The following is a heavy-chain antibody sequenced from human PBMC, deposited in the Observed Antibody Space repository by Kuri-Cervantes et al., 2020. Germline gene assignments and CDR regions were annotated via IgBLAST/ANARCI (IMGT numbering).Heavy chain of an antibody. Sequence: ASVKVSCKASGYTFTSYAMHWVRQAPGQRLEWMGWINAGNGYTKYSQKFQGRVTITRDTSASTAYMELSSLKSEDTAVYYCARDSFSQWLVLYAFDIWGQGTMVTVSS. CDR2: INAGNGYT. J-gene: IGHJ3*02. CDR3: ARDSFSQWLVLYAFDI. V-gene: IGHV1-3*01. D-gene: IGHD6-19*01. CDR1: GYTFTSYA.